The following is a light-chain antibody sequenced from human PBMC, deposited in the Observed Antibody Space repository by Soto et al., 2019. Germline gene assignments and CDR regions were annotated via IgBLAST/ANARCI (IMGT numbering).Light chain of an antibody. V-gene: IGKV3-15*01. J-gene: IGKJ4*01. CDR1: QSISNN. CDR3: QQYHKWPLT. Sequence: EIVMTQSPATLSVSPGDRATLSCRASQSISNNLAWYQQKPGQAPRLLIYGAYTRATGFPARFSGSGSGTEFTLSISSLQSEDFAVYYCQQYHKWPLTFGGGTKVEIK. CDR2: GAY.